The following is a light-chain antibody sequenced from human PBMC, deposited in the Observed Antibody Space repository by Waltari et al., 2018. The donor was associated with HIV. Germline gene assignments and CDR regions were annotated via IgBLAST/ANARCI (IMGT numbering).Light chain of an antibody. V-gene: IGKV3-15*01. CDR2: DAS. Sequence: EIVMTQSPATLSVSPGERATLSCTASQSVSSNLAWYQQKPGQAPRLLIYDASTRATGIPARFSATGSETEFSLTISSLQSEDFALYYCQQYNNWWTFGQGTKVEIK. CDR3: QQYNNWWT. CDR1: QSVSSN. J-gene: IGKJ1*01.